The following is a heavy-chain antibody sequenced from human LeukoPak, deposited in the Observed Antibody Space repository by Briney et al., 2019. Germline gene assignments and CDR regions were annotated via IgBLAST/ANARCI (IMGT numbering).Heavy chain of an antibody. V-gene: IGHV3-13*01. Sequence: GRSLRLSCAASGFTFSSYDMHWVRQATGKGLEWVSAIGTAGDTYYPGSVKGRFTISRENAKNSLYLQMNSLRAGDTAVYYCARGAYYYDSSPAPYDYWGQGTLVTVSS. CDR3: ARGAYYYDSSPAPYDY. CDR1: GFTFSSYD. D-gene: IGHD3-22*01. CDR2: IGTAGDT. J-gene: IGHJ4*02.